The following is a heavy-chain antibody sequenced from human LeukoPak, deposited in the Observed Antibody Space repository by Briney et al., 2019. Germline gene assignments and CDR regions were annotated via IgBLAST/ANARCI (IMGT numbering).Heavy chain of an antibody. CDR2: IYSGVPT. CDR3: ARERGKQLVPPAWTHYGGFDF. J-gene: IGHJ4*02. D-gene: IGHD5-24*01. Sequence: PSETLSLTCTTSGVSISRFYWSWVRQPPGKGLEWIGNIYSGVPTYFNPSLKSRVVISVDTSKNQFSLNLTSVTAADTAVYYCARERGKQLVPPAWTHYGGFDFWGQGTLVTASS. V-gene: IGHV4-4*09. CDR1: GVSISRFY.